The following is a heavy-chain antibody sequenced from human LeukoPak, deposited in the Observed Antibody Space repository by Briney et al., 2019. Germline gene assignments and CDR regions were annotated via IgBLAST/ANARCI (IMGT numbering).Heavy chain of an antibody. CDR2: INHSGST. CDR3: ARVDSGSYRGWVFDY. Sequence: SETLSLTCAVYGGSFSGYYWSWIRQPPGKGLEWIGEINHSGSTNYNPSLKSRVTISVDTSKNQFSLKLNSVTAADTAVYYCARVDSGSYRGWVFDYWGQGTLVTVSS. D-gene: IGHD1-26*01. V-gene: IGHV4-34*01. CDR1: GGSFSGYY. J-gene: IGHJ4*02.